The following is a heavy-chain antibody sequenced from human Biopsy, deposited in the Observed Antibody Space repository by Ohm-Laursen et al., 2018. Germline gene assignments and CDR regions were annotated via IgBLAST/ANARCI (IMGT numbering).Heavy chain of an antibody. D-gene: IGHD3-22*01. Sequence: SDTLSLTCTVSGDSISSYYWNWIRQPPGKGLEWIGYVYYTGSTGYNPSLQSRVTISVDTSKNHFSLRLRSVTPADTAIYYCARDRGYYSDRAVPGYSDFWGRGTLATVSS. J-gene: IGHJ2*01. CDR1: GDSISSYY. CDR3: ARDRGYYSDRAVPGYSDF. CDR2: VYYTGST. V-gene: IGHV4-59*01.